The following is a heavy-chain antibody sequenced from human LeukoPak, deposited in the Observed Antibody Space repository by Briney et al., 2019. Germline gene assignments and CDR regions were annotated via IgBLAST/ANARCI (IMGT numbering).Heavy chain of an antibody. J-gene: IGHJ4*02. Sequence: SETLSLTCTVSGGSISSSSYYWGWIRQPPGKGLEWIGSIYYSGSTYYNPSLKSRVTISVDTSKNQFSLKLSSVTAAETAVYYCARHQQYGGDYWGQGTLVTVSS. CDR1: GGSISSSSYY. CDR2: IYYSGST. CDR3: ARHQQYGGDY. V-gene: IGHV4-39*01. D-gene: IGHD2-15*01.